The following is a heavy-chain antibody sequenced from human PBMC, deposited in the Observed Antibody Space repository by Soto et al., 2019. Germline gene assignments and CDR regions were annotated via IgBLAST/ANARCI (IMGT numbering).Heavy chain of an antibody. CDR2: INWNSGPV. Sequence: PGGSLRLSCAASGFSFGDYAMHWVRQAPGKGLEWVSGINWNSGPVGYADSAKGRFTISRDNAKNSVYLQMNSLRPEDTAFYYCTKETQANLGTGGFDHWGQGILVTVSS. CDR1: GFSFGDYA. CDR3: TKETQANLGTGGFDH. J-gene: IGHJ4*02. V-gene: IGHV3-9*01. D-gene: IGHD7-27*01.